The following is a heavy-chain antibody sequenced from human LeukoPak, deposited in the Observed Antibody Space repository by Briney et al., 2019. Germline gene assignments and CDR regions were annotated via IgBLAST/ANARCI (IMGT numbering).Heavy chain of an antibody. V-gene: IGHV3-53*01. CDR3: ARASTIGAAGLFDS. Sequence: AGGSLRLSCAASGFTVSSIYMNWVRQAPGKGLEWVSVIYSGGTTFYADSVKGRFTISRDSSKNTLYLQMNNLRVEDTAVYYCARASTIGAAGLFDSWGQGTLVTVSS. CDR2: IYSGGTT. J-gene: IGHJ4*02. D-gene: IGHD6-13*01. CDR1: GFTVSSIY.